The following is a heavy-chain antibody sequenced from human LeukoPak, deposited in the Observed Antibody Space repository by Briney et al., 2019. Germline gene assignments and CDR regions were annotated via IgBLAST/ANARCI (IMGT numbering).Heavy chain of an antibody. Sequence: PSETLSLTCAVYGGSFSGYYWSWIRHPPSTGLEWSGEINHSGSTNYIPSLKRRVAVSVDTYKNQFSLKLSSVTAADTAVYYCARGWLDRKGFVYWGQGDLVTVSS. J-gene: IGHJ4*02. CDR3: ARGWLDRKGFVY. V-gene: IGHV4-34*01. CDR1: GGSFSGYY. D-gene: IGHD5-24*01. CDR2: INHSGST.